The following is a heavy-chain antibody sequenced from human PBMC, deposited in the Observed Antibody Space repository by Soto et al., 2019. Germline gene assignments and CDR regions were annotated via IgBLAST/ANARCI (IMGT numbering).Heavy chain of an antibody. CDR3: ARGRYGDY. D-gene: IGHD4-17*01. CDR1: GYTFTTYD. Sequence: QVHLVQSGAEVRKPGASVKVSCKGSGYTFTTYDITWVRQAPGQGLEWMGWISAHNDNTNYAQKVQGSVTLTRDPSTSTAYIELPNLGSEDTAVYYCARGRYGDYWGQGALVTASS. J-gene: IGHJ4*02. CDR2: ISAHNDNT. V-gene: IGHV1-18*01.